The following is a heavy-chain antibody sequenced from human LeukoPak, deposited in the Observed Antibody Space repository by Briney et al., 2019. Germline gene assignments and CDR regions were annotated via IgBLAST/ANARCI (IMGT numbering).Heavy chain of an antibody. CDR1: GFTFTSYA. CDR2: ISGGGGRT. V-gene: IGHV3-23*01. J-gene: IGHJ6*02. Sequence: GGSLRLSCAASGFTFTSYAMSWVRQAPGKGLEWVSAISGGGGRTYYADSVKGRFTISRDNSKNTLSLQMNSLRAEDTAVYYCAKGSSASCLNGMDVWGQGTTVTVSS. D-gene: IGHD2-2*01. CDR3: AKGSSASCLNGMDV.